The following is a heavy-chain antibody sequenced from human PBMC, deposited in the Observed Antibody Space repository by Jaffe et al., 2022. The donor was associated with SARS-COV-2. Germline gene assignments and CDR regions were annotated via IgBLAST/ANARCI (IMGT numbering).Heavy chain of an antibody. CDR1: GFTFDDYA. Sequence: EVQLVESGGGLVQPGRSLRLSCAASGFTFDDYAMHWVRQAPGKGLEWVSGISWNSGSIGYADSVKGRFTISRDNAKNSLYLQMSSLRAEDTALYYCAKGRSAFPRAFDIWGQGTMVTVSS. V-gene: IGHV3-9*01. CDR3: AKGRSAFPRAFDI. CDR2: ISWNSGSI. D-gene: IGHD3-3*02. J-gene: IGHJ3*02.